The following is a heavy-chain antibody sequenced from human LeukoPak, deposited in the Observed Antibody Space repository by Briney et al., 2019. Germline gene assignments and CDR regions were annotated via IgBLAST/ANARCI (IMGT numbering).Heavy chain of an antibody. CDR2: ILGSGGST. J-gene: IGHJ4*02. CDR3: AKWGDYDVLTGYYVPDY. Sequence: PGASLRLSCAASGFTFSNYAMSWVRQAPGKGLEWVSAILGSGGSTYYADSVKGRFTVSRDNSRSTLYLQMKRLRAEDTALYYCAKWGDYDVLTGYYVPDYWGQGTRVTVSS. D-gene: IGHD3-9*01. CDR1: GFTFSNYA. V-gene: IGHV3-23*01.